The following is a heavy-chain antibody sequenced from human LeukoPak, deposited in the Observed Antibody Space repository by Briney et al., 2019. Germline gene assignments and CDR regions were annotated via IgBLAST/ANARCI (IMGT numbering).Heavy chain of an antibody. CDR1: GFSVSSNY. CDR2: IYSGGNT. J-gene: IGHJ4*02. Sequence: GGSLRLSCVASGFSVSSNYMSWVRQAPGEGLEWVSVIYSGGNTYYADSVKGRFTISRDNSENTVYLQMNSLRADDTAVYYCARDWAYGSGSYRGYWGQGTLVTVSS. D-gene: IGHD3-10*01. CDR3: ARDWAYGSGSYRGY. V-gene: IGHV3-53*01.